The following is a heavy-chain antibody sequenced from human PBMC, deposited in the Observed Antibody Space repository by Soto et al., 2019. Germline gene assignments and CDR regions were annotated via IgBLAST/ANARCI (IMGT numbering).Heavy chain of an antibody. D-gene: IGHD6-6*01. CDR3: ARWSSSSPFYFDY. V-gene: IGHV4-61*01. CDR2: IYYSGST. J-gene: IGHJ4*02. Sequence: QVQLQESGPGLVKPSETLSLTCTVSGGSVSSGSYYWSWIRQPPGKGLEWIGYIYYSGSTNYNPSLKSRVTISVDTSKNQFSLKLSSVTAADTAVYYCARWSSSSPFYFDYWGQGTLVTVSS. CDR1: GGSVSSGSYY.